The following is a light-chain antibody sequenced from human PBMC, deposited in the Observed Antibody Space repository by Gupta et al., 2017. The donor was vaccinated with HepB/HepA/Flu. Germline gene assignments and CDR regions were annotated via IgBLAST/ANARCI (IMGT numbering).Light chain of an antibody. CDR1: SSDVGGYNY. CDR2: EVS. Sequence: QSALTQPPSASGSPGPSVTIPCTGTSSDVGGYNYVSWYQQHPGKAPKLMIYEVSKRPSGVPERFSGSKSGNTASLTVSGLQAEDEADYYCSSYAGSNNLIIGGGTKLTVL. CDR3: SSYAGSNNLI. J-gene: IGLJ2*01. V-gene: IGLV2-8*01.